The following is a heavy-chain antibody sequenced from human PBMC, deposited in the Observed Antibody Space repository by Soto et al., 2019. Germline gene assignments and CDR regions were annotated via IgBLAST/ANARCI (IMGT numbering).Heavy chain of an antibody. D-gene: IGHD1-26*01. CDR3: ARSEATGLDY. CDR2: AHHSGRT. V-gene: IGHV4-4*02. J-gene: IGHJ4*02. Sequence: QVQLQESGPGLVKPSGTLSLTCTVSGGSMSSSNWWNWVRQSPGKGLEWIGEAHHSGRTNYNPSLXSXVXIXFDKSKNQFSLKLSSVTAADTAVYYCARSEATGLDYWGQGTLVTVSS. CDR1: GGSMSSSNW.